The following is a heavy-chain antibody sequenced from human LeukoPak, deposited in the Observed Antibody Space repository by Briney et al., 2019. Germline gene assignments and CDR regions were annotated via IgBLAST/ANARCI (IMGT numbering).Heavy chain of an antibody. CDR3: ARELWFAKDAFDI. CDR1: GFTFSSYA. J-gene: IGHJ3*02. D-gene: IGHD3-10*01. CDR2: ISYDGSNK. Sequence: GGSLRLSCAASGFTFSSYAMSWVRQAPGKGLEWVAVISYDGSNKYYADSVKGRFTISRDNSKNTLYLQMNSLRAEDTAVYYCARELWFAKDAFDIWGQGTMVTVSS. V-gene: IGHV3-30-3*01.